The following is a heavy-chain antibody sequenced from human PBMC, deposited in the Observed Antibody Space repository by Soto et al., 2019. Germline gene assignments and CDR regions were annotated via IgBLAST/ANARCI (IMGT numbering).Heavy chain of an antibody. V-gene: IGHV4-4*02. Sequence: SETLSLTCAVSGGSISSSNWWSWVRQPPGKGLEWIGEIYHSGSTNYNPSLKSRVTISVDRSKNQFSLKLSSVTAADTAVYYCAGTYSSSWSPWFDPWGQGTLVTVSS. CDR1: GGSISSSNW. CDR3: AGTYSSSWSPWFDP. J-gene: IGHJ5*02. CDR2: IYHSGST. D-gene: IGHD6-13*01.